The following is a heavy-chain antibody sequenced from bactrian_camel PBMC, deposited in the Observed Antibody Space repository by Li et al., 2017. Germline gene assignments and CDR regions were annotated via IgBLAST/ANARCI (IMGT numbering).Heavy chain of an antibody. V-gene: IGHV3S53*01. Sequence: VQLVESGGGSVQVGGSLRLSCVASGDTISRYCMGWFRQIPDKERERVAEIDSDGSTRYTDSVKGRFTISKDNAKNTLYLEMNSLKPEDTAMYYCAADRTGGSCYTAQWDFCYWGQGTQVTVS. CDR3: AADRTGGSCYTAQWDFCY. J-gene: IGHJ6*01. CDR2: IDSDGST. CDR1: GDTISRYC. D-gene: IGHD2*01.